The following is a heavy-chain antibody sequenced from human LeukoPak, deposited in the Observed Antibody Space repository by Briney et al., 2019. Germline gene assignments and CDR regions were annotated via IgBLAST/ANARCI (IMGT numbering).Heavy chain of an antibody. V-gene: IGHV4-34*01. Sequence: PSETLSLTCAVYDGSFSGYYWSWIRQPPGKGLEWIGEINHSGSTNYNPSLKSRVTISVDTSKNQFSLKLSSVTAADTAVYYCASLVGATYPYYYYYMDVWGKGTTVTVSS. D-gene: IGHD1-26*01. CDR3: ASLVGATYPYYYYYMDV. J-gene: IGHJ6*03. CDR2: INHSGST. CDR1: DGSFSGYY.